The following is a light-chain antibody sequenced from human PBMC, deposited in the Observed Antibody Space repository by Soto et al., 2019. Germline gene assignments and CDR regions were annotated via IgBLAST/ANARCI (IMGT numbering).Light chain of an antibody. CDR2: GAS. CDR1: QSVSSNS. J-gene: IGKJ5*01. CDR3: QHYDSSSIT. Sequence: EIVLTQFPGTLSLSPGERATLSFRASQSVSSNSLAWYQQKPGQAPRLLIYGASNRATGIPDRFSGSGSGTDFTLTHSRLEPEDSAVYYCQHYDSSSITFGQGTRLEIK. V-gene: IGKV3-20*01.